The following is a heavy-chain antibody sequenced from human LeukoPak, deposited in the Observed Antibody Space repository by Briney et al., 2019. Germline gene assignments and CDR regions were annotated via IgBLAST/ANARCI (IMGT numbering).Heavy chain of an antibody. D-gene: IGHD3-10*01. CDR3: AKSPHRLGSGSYYKGLGGYFQN. CDR1: GGSFSGYF. Sequence: SETLSLTCAVYGGSFSGYFWSWIRQPPGKGLEWIGEINHSGSTNYNPSLKSRVTISVDTSKNQFSLKLSSLTAADTAVYCCAKSPHRLGSGSYYKGLGGYFQNWARAPWSPSPQ. J-gene: IGHJ1*01. V-gene: IGHV4-34*01. CDR2: INHSGST.